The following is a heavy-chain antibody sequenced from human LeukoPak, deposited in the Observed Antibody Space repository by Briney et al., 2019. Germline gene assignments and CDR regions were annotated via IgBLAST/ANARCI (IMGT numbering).Heavy chain of an antibody. D-gene: IGHD3-10*01. V-gene: IGHV4-59*01. Sequence: PSETLSLTCTVSGGSISSYYWSWIRQPPGKGLEWIGYIYYSGSTNYNPSLKSRVTISVDTSKNQFSLKLSSVTAADTAVYYCARRNLWFGELFSDYWGQGTLVTVSS. CDR2: IYYSGST. CDR1: GGSISSYY. J-gene: IGHJ4*02. CDR3: ARRNLWFGELFSDY.